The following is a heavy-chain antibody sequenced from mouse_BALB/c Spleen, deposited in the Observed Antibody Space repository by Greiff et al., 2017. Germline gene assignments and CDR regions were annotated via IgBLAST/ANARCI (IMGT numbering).Heavy chain of an antibody. CDR3: ARHGYGAY. CDR1: GFTFSSYT. Sequence: EVQGVESGGGLVQPGGSLKLSCAASGFTFSSYTMSWVRQTPEKRLEWVAYISNGGGSTYYPDTVKGRFTISRDNAKNTLYLQMSSLKSEDTAMYYCARHGYGAYWGQGTLVTVSA. D-gene: IGHD2-14*01. V-gene: IGHV5-12-2*01. CDR2: ISNGGGST. J-gene: IGHJ3*01.